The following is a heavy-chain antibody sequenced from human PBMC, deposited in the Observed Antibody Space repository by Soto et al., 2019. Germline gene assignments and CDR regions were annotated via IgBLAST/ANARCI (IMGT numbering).Heavy chain of an antibody. CDR3: AREPTGNLWFGEFLESDWFDP. D-gene: IGHD3-10*01. J-gene: IGHJ5*02. CDR2: ISYDGSNK. CDR1: GFTFSSYG. Sequence: GGSLRLSCAASGFTFSSYGMHWVRQAPGKGLEWVAVISYDGSNKYYADSVKGRFTISRDNSKNTLYLQMNSLRAEDTAVYYCAREPTGNLWFGEFLESDWFDPWGQGTLVTVSS. V-gene: IGHV3-30*03.